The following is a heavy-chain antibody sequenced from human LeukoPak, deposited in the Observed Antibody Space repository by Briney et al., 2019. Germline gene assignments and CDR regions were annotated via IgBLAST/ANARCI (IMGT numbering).Heavy chain of an antibody. J-gene: IGHJ4*02. CDR1: GYTFTGYY. V-gene: IGHV1-2*02. Sequence: ASVKVSCKASGYTFTGYYMHWVRQAPGQGLEWMGWINPNSGGTNYAQKFQGRVTMTRDTSISTAYMELSRLRSDDTAVYYCARVVVPAAIDFDYWGQGTLVTASS. CDR3: ARVVVPAAIDFDY. D-gene: IGHD2-2*01. CDR2: INPNSGGT.